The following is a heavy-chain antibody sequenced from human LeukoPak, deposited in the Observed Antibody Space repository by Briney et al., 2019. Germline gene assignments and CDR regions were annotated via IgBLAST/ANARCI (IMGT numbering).Heavy chain of an antibody. J-gene: IGHJ4*02. CDR3: ARVAAATTNPRFDF. D-gene: IGHD1-1*01. Sequence: PSETLSLTCTISGGSISSRSDFWGWIRQPPGKGLEWIGSIYYKGNTYFNPSLKSRVTISVDTSKNQISLKLSSVTAADTAVYYCARVAAATTNPRFDFWGQGTLVTVSS. CDR1: GGSISSRSDF. CDR2: IYYKGNT. V-gene: IGHV4-39*07.